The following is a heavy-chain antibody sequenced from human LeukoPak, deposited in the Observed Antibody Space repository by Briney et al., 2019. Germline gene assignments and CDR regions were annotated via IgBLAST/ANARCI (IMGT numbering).Heavy chain of an antibody. CDR3: ARDPPRHYDFWGGYAFFDY. CDR1: GFTFSTYW. D-gene: IGHD3-3*01. J-gene: IGHJ4*02. Sequence: GGSLRLSCAASGFTFSTYWMGWVRQVPGKGLEWVANIKQDGSEKYYVDSVKGRFTISRDNAKNSLYLQMNSLRAEDTAVYYCARDPPRHYDFWGGYAFFDYWGQGTLVTVSS. CDR2: IKQDGSEK. V-gene: IGHV3-7*01.